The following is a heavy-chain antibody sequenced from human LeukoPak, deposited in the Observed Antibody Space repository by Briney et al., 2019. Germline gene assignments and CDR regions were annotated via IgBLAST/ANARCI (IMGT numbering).Heavy chain of an antibody. CDR3: AKGGYSYGFYWFDP. CDR2: ISGSGGST. Sequence: GGSLRLSCAASGFTFSKYGMSWVRQAPGEGLEWVSAISGSGGSTYYADSVKGRFTISRDNSKNTLYLQMNSLRAEDTAVYYCAKGGYSYGFYWFDPWGQGTLVTVSS. V-gene: IGHV3-23*01. CDR1: GFTFSKYG. D-gene: IGHD5-18*01. J-gene: IGHJ5*02.